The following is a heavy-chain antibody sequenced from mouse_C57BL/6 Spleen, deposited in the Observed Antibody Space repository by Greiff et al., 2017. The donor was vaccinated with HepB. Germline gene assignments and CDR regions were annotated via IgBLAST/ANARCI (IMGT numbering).Heavy chain of an antibody. CDR1: GYTFTDYN. D-gene: IGHD1-1*01. CDR3: ARERYYGSSWFAY. CDR2: INPNNGGT. V-gene: IGHV1-18*01. Sequence: EVQLQQSGPELVKPGASVKIPCKVSGYTFTDYNMDWVKQSHGKSLEWIGDINPNNGGTIYNQKFKGKATLTVDKSSSTAYMELRSLTSEDTAVYYCARERYYGSSWFAYWGQGTLVTVSA. J-gene: IGHJ3*01.